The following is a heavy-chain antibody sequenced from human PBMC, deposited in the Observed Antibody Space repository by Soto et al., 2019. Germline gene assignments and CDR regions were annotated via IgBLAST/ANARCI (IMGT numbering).Heavy chain of an antibody. CDR1: GYTFTSYG. D-gene: IGHD3-3*01. Sequence: ASVKVSCKASGYTFTSYGISWVRQAPGQGLEWMGWISAYNGNTNYAQKLQGRVTMTTDTSTSTAYMELRSLRSDDTAVYYCARGYYDFWSGYSRLDAFDIWGQGTMVTVSS. CDR3: ARGYYDFWSGYSRLDAFDI. CDR2: ISAYNGNT. J-gene: IGHJ3*02. V-gene: IGHV1-18*01.